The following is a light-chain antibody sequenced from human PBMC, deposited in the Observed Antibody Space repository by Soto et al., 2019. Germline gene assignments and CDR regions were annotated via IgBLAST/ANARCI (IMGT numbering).Light chain of an antibody. CDR2: WAS. CDR1: QSVLYSSNNKNF. CDR3: QQYFTTPTWT. Sequence: DIVMTQSPDSLAVSLGERATIKCKSSQSVLYSSNNKNFLAWYQQKPGQPPKLLIHWASTRESGVPDRFSGSGSGTDFTLTISSLQAEDVAVYSCQQYFTTPTWTFGQGTKVEIK. V-gene: IGKV4-1*01. J-gene: IGKJ1*01.